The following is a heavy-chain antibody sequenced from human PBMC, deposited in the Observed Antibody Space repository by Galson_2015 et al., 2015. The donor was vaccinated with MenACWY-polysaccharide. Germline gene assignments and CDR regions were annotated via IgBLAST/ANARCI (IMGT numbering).Heavy chain of an antibody. CDR1: GFTFSSYA. CDR2: ISGSGGST. CDR3: AKIAPLGYIVVVPASYYFDY. J-gene: IGHJ4*02. D-gene: IGHD2-2*01. V-gene: IGHV3-23*01. Sequence: SLRLSCAASGFTFSSYAMSWVRQAPGKGLEWVSAISGSGGSTYYADSVKGRFTISRDNSKNTLYLQMNSLRAEDTAVYYCAKIAPLGYIVVVPASYYFDYWVQGTLFTVSS.